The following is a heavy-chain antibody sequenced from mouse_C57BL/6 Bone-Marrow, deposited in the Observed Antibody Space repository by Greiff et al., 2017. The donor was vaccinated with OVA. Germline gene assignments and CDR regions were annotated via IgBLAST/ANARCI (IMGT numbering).Heavy chain of an antibody. J-gene: IGHJ4*01. V-gene: IGHV1-82*01. Sequence: VQLQQSGPELVKPGASAKISCKASGYAFGSSWMNWVKQRPGKGLEWIGRIYPGDGDTNYNGKFKGKATLTADKSSSTAYMQLSSLTSEDSAVYFCARGDYHSMDYWGQGTSVTVSS. CDR3: ARGDYHSMDY. CDR1: GYAFGSSW. CDR2: IYPGDGDT. D-gene: IGHD2-4*01.